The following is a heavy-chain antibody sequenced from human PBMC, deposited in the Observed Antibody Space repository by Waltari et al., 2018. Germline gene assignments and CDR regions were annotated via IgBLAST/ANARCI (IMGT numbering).Heavy chain of an antibody. CDR2: INPNSGGT. D-gene: IGHD3-10*01. J-gene: IGHJ4*02. CDR1: GYTFTSYY. CDR3: AREFGGSESPHYYFDF. Sequence: QVQLVQSGAEVKKPGASVKVSCKASGYTFTSYYIHWVRQAPGQGLEWMGWINPNSGGTNCAQKFQGWVTMTRDTSINTAYVELSRLKSDDTAVYYCAREFGGSESPHYYFDFWGQGTLVTVSS. V-gene: IGHV1-2*04.